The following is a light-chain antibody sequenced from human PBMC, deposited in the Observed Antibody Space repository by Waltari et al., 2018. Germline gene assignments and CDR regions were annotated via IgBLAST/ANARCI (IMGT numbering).Light chain of an antibody. CDR2: GNT. J-gene: IGLJ3*02. Sequence: QSVLTQPPSVSGAPGQRVTISCTGSNSNIGAGFDVHWYKQIQGTAPKVLIYGNTNRPSGVPDRFSGSKSGTSASLAITGLQAEDEADYYCQSYDSSLTAWVFGGGTRLTVL. CDR3: QSYDSSLTAWV. CDR1: NSNIGAGFD. V-gene: IGLV1-40*01.